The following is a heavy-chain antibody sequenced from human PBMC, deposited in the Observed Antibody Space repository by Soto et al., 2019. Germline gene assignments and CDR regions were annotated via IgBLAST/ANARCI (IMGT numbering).Heavy chain of an antibody. Sequence: GGSLRLSCTGSGFTLSDHYIDWVRQAPGKGLEWVGRSRDKAQGYSTTYAASVKGRFTTSRDESKNSVYLQMNSLKTEDTAVYYCVRDLHEPLATDALRVANWGQGTQVTVSS. CDR3: VRDLHEPLATDALRVAN. CDR2: SRDKAQGYST. CDR1: GFTLSDHY. D-gene: IGHD2-15*01. J-gene: IGHJ4*02. V-gene: IGHV3-72*01.